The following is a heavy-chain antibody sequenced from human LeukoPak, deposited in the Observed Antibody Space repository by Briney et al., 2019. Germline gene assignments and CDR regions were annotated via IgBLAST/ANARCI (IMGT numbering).Heavy chain of an antibody. CDR1: GGSSSDYY. D-gene: IGHD3-22*01. CDR2: INHSGST. V-gene: IGHV4-34*01. Sequence: SETLSLTCAVYGGSSSDYYWNWIRQPPGKGLEWIGEINHSGSTNYNPSLKSRVTMSVDTFKNQFSLTLSSVTAADTAVYYCARVQDFETRGYYLGYWGHGTLVTVSS. CDR3: ARVQDFETRGYYLGY. J-gene: IGHJ4*01.